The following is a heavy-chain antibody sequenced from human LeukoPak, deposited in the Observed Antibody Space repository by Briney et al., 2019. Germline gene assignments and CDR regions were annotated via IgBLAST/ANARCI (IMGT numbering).Heavy chain of an antibody. CDR3: ARVGGGAVDY. V-gene: IGHV3-21*01. D-gene: IGHD3-16*01. Sequence: GGSLRLSCAASGFTFKTYTMNWVRQAPGKGLEWVSSISSRSSYTYYADSVKGRFTISRDNAENSLYLQMNSLRAEDTAVYYCARVGGGAVDYWGQGTLVFVSS. J-gene: IGHJ4*02. CDR1: GFTFKTYT. CDR2: ISSRSSYT.